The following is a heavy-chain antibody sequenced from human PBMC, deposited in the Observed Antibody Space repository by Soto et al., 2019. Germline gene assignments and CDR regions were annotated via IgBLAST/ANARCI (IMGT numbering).Heavy chain of an antibody. CDR1: GFTFSSHT. J-gene: IGHJ4*02. Sequence: GGSLRLSCAASGFTFSSHTMSWVRQAPGKGLEWVSSNSSSSSYIYYANSVRGRFTISRDNAKNSLYLQMNSLRAEDTAVYYCARHPCSGGSCQQDYWGQGTLVTVSS. V-gene: IGHV3-21*01. CDR3: ARHPCSGGSCQQDY. CDR2: NSSSSSYI. D-gene: IGHD2-15*01.